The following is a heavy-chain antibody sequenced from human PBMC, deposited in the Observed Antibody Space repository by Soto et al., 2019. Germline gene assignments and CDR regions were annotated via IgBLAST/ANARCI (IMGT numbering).Heavy chain of an antibody. CDR3: AREGGGRYSGYDTNTPDAFDI. CDR1: GYTFTGYY. CDR2: INPNSGGT. Sequence: ASVKVSCKASGYTFTGYYMHWVRQAPGQGLEWMGWINPNSGGTNYAQKFQGWVTMTRDTSISTAYMELSRLRSDDMAVYYCAREGGGRYSGYDTNTPDAFDIWGQGTMVTVSS. D-gene: IGHD5-12*01. J-gene: IGHJ3*02. V-gene: IGHV1-2*04.